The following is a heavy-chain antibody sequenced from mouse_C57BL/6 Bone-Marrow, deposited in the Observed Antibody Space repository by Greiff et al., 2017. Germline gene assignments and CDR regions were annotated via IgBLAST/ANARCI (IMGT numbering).Heavy chain of an antibody. D-gene: IGHD2-3*01. CDR3: AIGGW. J-gene: IGHJ2*01. CDR2: FYPGSGST. CDR1: GYTFTSYW. Sequence: VQLQQPGAELVKPGASVKMSCKASGYTFTSYWITWVKQKPGRGLVWIGDFYPGSGSTNYNAKFKSKATLTVDTSSSTAYMKLSSLTSEDSAVYYCAIGGWWGQGTTLTVSS. V-gene: IGHV1-55*01.